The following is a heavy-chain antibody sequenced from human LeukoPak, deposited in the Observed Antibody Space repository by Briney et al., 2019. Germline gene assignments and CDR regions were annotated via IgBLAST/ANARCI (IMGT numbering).Heavy chain of an antibody. J-gene: IGHJ4*02. Sequence: ASVKVSCKASGYTFTGYYMHWVRQAPGQGLEWMGWINPNSGGTNYAQKFQGRVTMTRDTSISTAYMELSRLRSDDTAVYYCARDAWDSSGWKGYWGQGTLVTVSS. D-gene: IGHD6-19*01. CDR2: INPNSGGT. V-gene: IGHV1-2*02. CDR1: GYTFTGYY. CDR3: ARDAWDSSGWKGY.